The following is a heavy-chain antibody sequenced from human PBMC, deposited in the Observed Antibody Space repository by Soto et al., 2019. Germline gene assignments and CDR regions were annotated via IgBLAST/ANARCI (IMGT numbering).Heavy chain of an antibody. D-gene: IGHD2-21*01. J-gene: IGHJ6*03. CDR3: AKVASRVVVYYYYYMDV. V-gene: IGHV3-30*18. CDR1: GFTFSSYG. Sequence: VGSLRLSCAASGFTFSSYGMHWVRQAPGKGLEWVAVISYDGSNKYYADSVKGRFTISRDNSKNTLYLQMNSLRAEDTAVYYCAKVASRVVVYYYYYMDVWGKGTTVTVSS. CDR2: ISYDGSNK.